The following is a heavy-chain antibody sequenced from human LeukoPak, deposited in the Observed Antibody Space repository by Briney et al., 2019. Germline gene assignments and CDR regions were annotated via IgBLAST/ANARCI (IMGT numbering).Heavy chain of an antibody. D-gene: IGHD5-12*01. CDR1: GGSISISGYY. CDR3: ARRRIVATIDY. J-gene: IGHJ4*02. CDR2: ISYTGTT. Sequence: SETLSLTCGVSGGSISISGYYWAWIRQPPGTGLEWIGSISYTGTTYYNPSLKSRLTISADRSKNQFSLKLTSVTAADTAVYYCARRRIVATIDYWGQGTLVTVSS. V-gene: IGHV4-39*01.